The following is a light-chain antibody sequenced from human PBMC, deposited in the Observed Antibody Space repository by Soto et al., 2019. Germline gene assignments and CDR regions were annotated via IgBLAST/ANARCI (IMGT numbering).Light chain of an antibody. J-gene: IGLJ2*01. Sequence: QSALTQPASVSGSPGQSITISCTGTSSDIGTYNYVSWYQQHPGKAPKLMIYEVRNQPSGVSIRFSGSKSGKTASLTISGLQAEDEAHYYCSTYTNSIAVFGGGTKLTVL. CDR2: EVR. CDR1: SSDIGTYNY. V-gene: IGLV2-14*01. CDR3: STYTNSIAV.